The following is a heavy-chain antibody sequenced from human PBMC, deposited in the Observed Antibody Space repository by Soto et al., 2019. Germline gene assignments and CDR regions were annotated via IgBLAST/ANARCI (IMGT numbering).Heavy chain of an antibody. CDR3: ARGGPVTKSFYYYFGMDV. V-gene: IGHV1-46*01. CDR1: GYGFTSYY. CDR2: INPTGGRT. D-gene: IGHD3-16*01. J-gene: IGHJ6*02. Sequence: ASVKVSCKASGYGFTSYYIHWVRQAPGRGLEWMGLINPTGGRTSYAQRFQGRVIMTRDTATSTVYLHLASLRSDDTALYYCARGGPVTKSFYYYFGMDVWGQGSTVTVSS.